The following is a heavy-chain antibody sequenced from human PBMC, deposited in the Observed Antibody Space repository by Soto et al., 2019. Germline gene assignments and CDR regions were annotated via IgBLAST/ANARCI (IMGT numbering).Heavy chain of an antibody. D-gene: IGHD3-10*01. CDR2: INPNSGGT. V-gene: IGHV1-2*04. J-gene: IGHJ4*02. Sequence: ASVKVSCKASGYTFTGYYMHWVREAPGQGLEWMGWINPNSGGTNYAQKFQGWVTMTRDTSISTAYMELSRLRSDDTAVYYCARGLAMVRGVMCLGYWGQGTLVTVYS. CDR1: GYTFTGYY. CDR3: ARGLAMVRGVMCLGY.